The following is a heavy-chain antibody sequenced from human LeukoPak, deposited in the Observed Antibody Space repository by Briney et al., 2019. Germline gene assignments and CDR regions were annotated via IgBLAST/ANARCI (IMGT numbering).Heavy chain of an antibody. CDR1: GYSISTGYY. V-gene: IGHV4-38-2*01. J-gene: IGHJ4*02. CDR2: IYHSGST. D-gene: IGHD3-22*01. CDR3: ARWERYYYDSSGYGYFDY. Sequence: SETLSLTCAVSGYSISTGYYWGWIRQPPGKGLEWIGSIYHSGSTYYNASLKSRVTISLDRSKNHFSLKLNSVTAADTAVYYCARWERYYYDSSGYGYFDYWGQGTLVTVSS.